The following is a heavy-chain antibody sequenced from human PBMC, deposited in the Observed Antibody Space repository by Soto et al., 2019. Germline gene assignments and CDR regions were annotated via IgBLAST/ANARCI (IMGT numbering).Heavy chain of an antibody. Sequence: EVQLVESGGGLVQPGGSLRLSCAASGFTFNNYWMYWVRQAPGKGLVWVSRINKDGGHISYADAVKGRFTISRDNAKNTLYLQMNSLRAEDTAVYCCARGYCTTTSCNYYYAMDVWGQGATVTVSS. CDR2: INKDGGHI. V-gene: IGHV3-74*01. D-gene: IGHD2-2*01. J-gene: IGHJ6*02. CDR3: ARGYCTTTSCNYYYAMDV. CDR1: GFTFNNYW.